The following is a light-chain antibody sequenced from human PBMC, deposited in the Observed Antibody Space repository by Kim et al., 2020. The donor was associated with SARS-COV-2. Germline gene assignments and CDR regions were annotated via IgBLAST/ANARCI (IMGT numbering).Light chain of an antibody. CDR1: QSGSSN. CDR2: DAS. CDR3: QQYNNWPQT. Sequence: VSPGERAILSCRASQSGSSNLAWYQQKPGQAPRLLIYDASTRATGIPARFSGSGSGTEFTLSISRLQSEDFALYYCQQYNNWPQTFGQGTKVDIK. J-gene: IGKJ1*01. V-gene: IGKV3-15*01.